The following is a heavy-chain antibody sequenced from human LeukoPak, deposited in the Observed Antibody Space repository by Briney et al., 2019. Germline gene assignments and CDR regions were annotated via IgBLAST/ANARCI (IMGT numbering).Heavy chain of an antibody. CDR1: GFTFGDYA. V-gene: IGHV3-21*01. J-gene: IGHJ4*02. CDR2: ISSSSSYI. CDR3: AREYCSGGSCSYEYYFDY. D-gene: IGHD2-15*01. Sequence: GGSLRLSCTASGFTFGDYAMNWVRQAPGKGLEWVSSISSSSSYIYYADSVKGRFTISRDNAKNSLYLQMNSLRAEDTAVYYCAREYCSGGSCSYEYYFDYWGQGTLVTVSS.